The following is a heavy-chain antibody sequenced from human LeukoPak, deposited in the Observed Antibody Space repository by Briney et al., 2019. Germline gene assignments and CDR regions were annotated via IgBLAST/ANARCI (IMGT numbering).Heavy chain of an antibody. J-gene: IGHJ4*02. CDR3: ARVQGGATTY. Sequence: PSETLSLTCTVSGGSISSSNYYWGWVRQPPGRGLEWIGNIYYSGSIFYNPSLRSRITISVDTSKNQFSLKLRSVTAADTAVYYCARVQGGATTYWSQGTLVTVSS. D-gene: IGHD1-26*01. CDR2: IYYSGSI. V-gene: IGHV4-39*01. CDR1: GGSISSSNYY.